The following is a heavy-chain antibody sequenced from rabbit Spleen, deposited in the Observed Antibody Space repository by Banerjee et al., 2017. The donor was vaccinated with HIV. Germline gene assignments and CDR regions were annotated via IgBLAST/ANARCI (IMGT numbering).Heavy chain of an antibody. CDR3: ARDTASSFSTYGMDL. V-gene: IGHV1S40*01. Sequence: QSLEESGGGLVKPGASLTLTCKASGFSFSSSDYMCWVRQAPGKGLEWIACIRGHDDYKWYASWAKGRFTISKTSSTTVTLQMTSLTAADTATYFCARDTASSFSTYGMDLWGPGTLVTVS. D-gene: IGHD8-1*01. J-gene: IGHJ6*01. CDR2: IRGHDDYK. CDR1: GFSFSSSDY.